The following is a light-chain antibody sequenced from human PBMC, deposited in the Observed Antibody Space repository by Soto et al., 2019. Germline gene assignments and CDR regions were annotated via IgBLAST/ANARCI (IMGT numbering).Light chain of an antibody. J-gene: IGLJ1*01. CDR2: DVS. CDR3: SSYTSSSTLYV. V-gene: IGLV2-14*01. Sequence: QSVLTQPASVCGSPGQSITLSCTGTSSDVGGYNYVSWYQQHPGKAPKLMIYDVSNRPSGVSNRFSGSKSGNTASLTISGLQAEDESDYYCSSYTSSSTLYVFGTGTKLTVL. CDR1: SSDVGGYNY.